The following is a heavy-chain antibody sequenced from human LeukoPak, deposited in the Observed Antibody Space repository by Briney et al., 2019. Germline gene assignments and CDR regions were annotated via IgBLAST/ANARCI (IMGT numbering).Heavy chain of an antibody. V-gene: IGHV1-18*01. Sequence: ASVKVSCTASGYTFTSYGISWVRQAPGQGLEWMGWISAYNGNTNYAQKLQGRVTMTTDTSTSTAYMELRSLRSDDTAVYYCARDRDDILTGHYFDYXXXGTLVTVSS. CDR3: ARDRDDILTGHYFDY. CDR1: GYTFTSYG. J-gene: IGHJ4*02. D-gene: IGHD3-9*01. CDR2: ISAYNGNT.